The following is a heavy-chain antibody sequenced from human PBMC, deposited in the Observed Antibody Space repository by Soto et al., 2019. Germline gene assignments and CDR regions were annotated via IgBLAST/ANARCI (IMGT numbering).Heavy chain of an antibody. D-gene: IGHD6-19*01. CDR3: ARTIYSSGWYYFDY. Sequence: ASVKVSCKASGHTFTSYGISWLRQAPGQGLEWLGWISTFKGNTKYAQMFQGRVTVTTDTSTNTVNMELRSLRSDDTATYYCARTIYSSGWYYFDYWGQGTPVTVS. CDR1: GHTFTSYG. J-gene: IGHJ4*02. V-gene: IGHV1-18*01. CDR2: ISTFKGNT.